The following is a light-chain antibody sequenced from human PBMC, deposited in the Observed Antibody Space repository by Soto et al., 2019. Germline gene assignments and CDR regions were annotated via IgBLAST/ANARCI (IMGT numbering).Light chain of an antibody. V-gene: IGKV3-11*01. CDR1: QGLSGY. CDR2: DAS. CDR3: HRYSNRQYT. J-gene: IGKJ2*01. Sequence: EIVLTQSPATLSLSPGETATLSCRVSQGLSGYIAWYQQKHGQPPRLLIYDASNRATGIPARLSGSRSGTEFTLTISSRQPEDFVVYYYHRYSNRQYTFGQGTKLEMK.